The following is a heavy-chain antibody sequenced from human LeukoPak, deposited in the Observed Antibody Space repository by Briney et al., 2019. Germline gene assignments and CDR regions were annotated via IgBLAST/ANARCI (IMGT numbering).Heavy chain of an antibody. CDR1: VFTFNRNA. CDR3: VRRGDASSGWGDHDF. CDR2: ICGSGDKT. Sequence: PGGSLRLSCAASVFTFNRNAISCVRQAPGKGRECVSTICGSGDKTFYADSVKGRFTISRDNSKNMVHLQMNSLTGEDTALYYCVRRGDASSGWGDHDFWGQGALVTVSS. D-gene: IGHD6-19*01. V-gene: IGHV3-23*01. J-gene: IGHJ4*02.